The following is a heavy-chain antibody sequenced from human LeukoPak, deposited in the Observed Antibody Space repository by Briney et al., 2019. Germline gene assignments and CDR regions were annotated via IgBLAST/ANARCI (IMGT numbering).Heavy chain of an antibody. CDR2: IDPSGGVT. CDR3: ARGLAAASPGLFDP. V-gene: IGHV1-46*01. CDR1: GYSLTSYY. D-gene: IGHD6-13*01. Sequence: GASVKVSCKASGYSLTSYYMFWVRQAPGQGLEWMGIIDPSGGVTTYAQMFKGRVTMTRDTSTSTAYMELSSLRSDDTAVYYCARGLAAASPGLFDPWGQGTLVTVSS. J-gene: IGHJ5*02.